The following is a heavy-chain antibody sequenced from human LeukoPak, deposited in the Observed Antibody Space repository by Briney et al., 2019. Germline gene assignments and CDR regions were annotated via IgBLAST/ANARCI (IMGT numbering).Heavy chain of an antibody. V-gene: IGHV3-66*02. CDR3: ARVRWFGELY. J-gene: IGHJ4*02. CDR1: GFTASSNY. D-gene: IGHD3-10*01. Sequence: GGSLRLSCAASGFTASSNYMSCVRQAPGKVLEWVSAIYSGGSTYYADSVKGRFTISRDNSKNTMYLQMNSLRGEDTAVYYCARVRWFGELYWGQGTLVTVSS. CDR2: IYSGGST.